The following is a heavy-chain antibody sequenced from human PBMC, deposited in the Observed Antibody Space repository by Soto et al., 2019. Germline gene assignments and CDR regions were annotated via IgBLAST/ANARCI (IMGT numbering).Heavy chain of an antibody. J-gene: IGHJ4*02. CDR1: GTTFSNFA. CDR3: VRGPDYEGYFDY. CDR2: IILPFGTP. Sequence: QVRLVQSGAEVKKTGSSVKVSCEASGTTFSNFAIGWVRQAPGQGLEWMGGIILPFGTPNYAQKFQGRVTMSADESMTTAYMELRGLRSEDTAVYYCVRGPDYEGYFDYWGQGTLVTVSS. V-gene: IGHV1-69*12. D-gene: IGHD3-22*01.